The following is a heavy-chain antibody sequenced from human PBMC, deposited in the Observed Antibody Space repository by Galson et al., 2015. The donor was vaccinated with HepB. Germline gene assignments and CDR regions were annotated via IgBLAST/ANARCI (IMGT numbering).Heavy chain of an antibody. Sequence: SLRLSCAASGFTFSSYWMSWVRQAPGKGLEWVANIKQDGSEKYYVDSVKGRFTISRDNAKNSLYLQMNSLRAEDTAVYYCARDQWFWSGYYTPYYYYYYMDVWGKGTTVTVSS. V-gene: IGHV3-7*01. D-gene: IGHD3-3*01. CDR2: IKQDGSEK. J-gene: IGHJ6*03. CDR3: ARDQWFWSGYYTPYYYYYYMDV. CDR1: GFTFSSYW.